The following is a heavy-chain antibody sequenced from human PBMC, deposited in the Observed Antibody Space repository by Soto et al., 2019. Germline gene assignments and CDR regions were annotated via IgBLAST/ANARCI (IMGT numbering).Heavy chain of an antibody. D-gene: IGHD3-22*01. CDR2: IYPGDSDT. CDR1: GYTFTSYW. Sequence: SLKISCKASGYTFTSYWIGWVRQMPGKGLEWMGIIYPGDSDTKYSPSFQGQVTISADKSINTAYLQWGSLRASDTAMYYCARPYYYDSSGYFQDFDYWGQGTLVTVSS. CDR3: ARPYYYDSSGYFQDFDY. V-gene: IGHV5-51*01. J-gene: IGHJ4*02.